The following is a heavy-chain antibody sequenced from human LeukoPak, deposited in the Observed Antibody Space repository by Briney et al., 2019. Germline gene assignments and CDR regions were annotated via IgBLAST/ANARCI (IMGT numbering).Heavy chain of an antibody. CDR1: GYTFTSYG. CDR2: ISAYNGHT. V-gene: IGHV1-18*01. Sequence: RALVKVSCKASGYTFTSYGISWVRQAPGQGLEWMGWISAYNGHTNYAQKLQGRVTMTTDTSTSTAYMELRSLRSDDTAVYYCARDALSAYCSSTSCSSVWFDPWDQGTLVTVYS. D-gene: IGHD2-2*01. J-gene: IGHJ5*02. CDR3: ARDALSAYCSSTSCSSVWFDP.